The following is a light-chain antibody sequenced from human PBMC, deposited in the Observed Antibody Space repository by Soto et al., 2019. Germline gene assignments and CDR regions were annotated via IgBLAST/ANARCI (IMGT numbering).Light chain of an antibody. J-gene: IGLJ2*01. V-gene: IGLV2-14*01. CDR2: DVS. Sequence: QSVLTQPASVSGSPGQSITLSCTGTSSDVGGYNYVSWYQQHPGKAPKLMIYDVSNRPSGVSNRFSGSKSGNTASLTISRLQAEDEADYYCSSYTSSSTLGVVFGGGTKLTVL. CDR3: SSYTSSSTLGVV. CDR1: SSDVGGYNY.